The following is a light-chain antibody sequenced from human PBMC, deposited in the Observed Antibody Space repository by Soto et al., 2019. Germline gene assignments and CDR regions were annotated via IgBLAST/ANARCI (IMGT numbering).Light chain of an antibody. V-gene: IGKV3-11*01. CDR2: DAS. Sequence: EIVLTQSPSTLSLSPGERATISCRASQSVSGYLDWYQQKPGQAPTLLIYDASNRATGIPARFSGSGSVTDFTLTISSLEPEDFAVYYCQQRASRPPVFGGGTKVEIK. CDR3: QQRASRPPV. J-gene: IGKJ4*01. CDR1: QSVSGY.